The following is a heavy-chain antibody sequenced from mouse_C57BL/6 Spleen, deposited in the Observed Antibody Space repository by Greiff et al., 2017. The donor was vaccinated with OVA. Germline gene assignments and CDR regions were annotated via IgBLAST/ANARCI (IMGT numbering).Heavy chain of an antibody. J-gene: IGHJ3*01. V-gene: IGHV2-2*01. CDR3: ARKKGLYGSSSAWFAY. CDR2: IWSGGST. D-gene: IGHD1-1*01. Sequence: VMLVESGPGLVQPSQSLSITCTVSGFSLTSYGVHWVRQSPGKGLEWLGVIWSGGSTDYNAAFISRLSISKDNSKSQVFFKMNSLQADDTAIYYCARKKGLYGSSSAWFAYWGQGTLVTVSA. CDR1: GFSLTSYG.